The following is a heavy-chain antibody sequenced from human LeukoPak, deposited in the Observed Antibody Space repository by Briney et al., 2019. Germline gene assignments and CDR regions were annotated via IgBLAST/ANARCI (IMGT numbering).Heavy chain of an antibody. V-gene: IGHV1-69*05. CDR2: IIPVFGTT. J-gene: IGHJ6*03. CDR1: GGTFSGYA. D-gene: IGHD2-8*01. CDR3: AAESEWGNLGYMDV. Sequence: SVKVSCNASGGTFSGYAVSWVRQAPGQGLQWMGRIIPVFGTTNYAQNFHGRVTITTDGSTSTAYMEVISLRSDDTGVYYCAAESEWGNLGYMDVWGKGTTVTVSS.